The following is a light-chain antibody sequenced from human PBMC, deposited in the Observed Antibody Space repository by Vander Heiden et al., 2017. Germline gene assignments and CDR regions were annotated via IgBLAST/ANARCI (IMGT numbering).Light chain of an antibody. CDR3: RLSSSNPST. V-gene: IGKV1-39*01. J-gene: IGKJ3*01. CDR2: AAS. Sequence: DLQMTQSPSSLSASVGDRVTITCRASQSIRSNFNWCQQKPGKAPKLLIYAASSFQSSVPSRCSGSGSGTYFTITIISLQPEDFATYYCRLSSSNPSTFGPGTKVEIK. CDR1: QSIRSN.